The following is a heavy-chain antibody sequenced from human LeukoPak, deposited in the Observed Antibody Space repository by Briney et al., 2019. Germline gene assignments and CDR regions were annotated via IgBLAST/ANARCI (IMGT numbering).Heavy chain of an antibody. CDR1: GYTFTSYG. CDR2: MNPNSGNT. V-gene: IGHV1-8*02. CDR3: ARGDYWLFNHYYYYMDV. Sequence: ASVKVSCKASGYTFTSYGISWVRQAPGQGLEWMGWMNPNSGNTGYAQKFQGRVTMTRNTSISTAYMELSSLRSEDTAVYYCARGDYWLFNHYYYYMDVWGKGATVTISS. J-gene: IGHJ6*03. D-gene: IGHD3-9*01.